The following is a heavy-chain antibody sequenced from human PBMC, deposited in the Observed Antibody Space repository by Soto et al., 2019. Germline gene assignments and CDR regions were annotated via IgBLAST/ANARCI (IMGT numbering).Heavy chain of an antibody. V-gene: IGHV1-18*01. J-gene: IGHJ6*02. Sequence: QVQLLQSGDEVRKPGSSVKVSCKASGYIFVNYGIAWVRQAPGQGLEWMGWIRPYSGNTHYASKVQGRLTMTTDTSTSTAYMDLGSLTSDDTAVYYCAMVDNYVTPTPQDVWGQGTTVTVSS. D-gene: IGHD3-16*01. CDR1: GYIFVNYG. CDR2: IRPYSGNT. CDR3: AMVDNYVTPTPQDV.